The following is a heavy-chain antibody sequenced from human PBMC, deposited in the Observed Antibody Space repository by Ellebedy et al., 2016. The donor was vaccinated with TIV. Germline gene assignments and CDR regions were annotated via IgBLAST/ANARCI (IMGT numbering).Heavy chain of an antibody. CDR3: ARSLGIGPYGMDV. CDR2: ISYYSSYI. CDR1: GFTFSTFS. J-gene: IGHJ6*02. D-gene: IGHD1-26*01. Sequence: PGGSLRLSCAASGFTFSTFSMNWVRQATGKGLEWVSSISYYSSYIYYADSVNGRFTISRDDAKNSLYLQLNSLGVEDTALYYCARSLGIGPYGMDVWGQGTTVTVSS. V-gene: IGHV3-21*01.